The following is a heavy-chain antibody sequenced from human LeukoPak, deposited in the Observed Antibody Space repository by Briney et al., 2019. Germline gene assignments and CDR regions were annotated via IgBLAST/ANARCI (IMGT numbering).Heavy chain of an antibody. CDR3: TSGAYHNNY. CDR1: GFTFSTYW. V-gene: IGHV3-74*03. D-gene: IGHD3-16*01. Sequence: GGSLRLSCVASGFTFSTYWMLWVRQVPGKGLVWVSHIKCYGSGPEYADSVKGRFTISRDNAKNTLYMQMNSLRVEDTAVYYCTSGAYHNNYWGQGTLVTVSS. CDR2: IKCYGSGP. J-gene: IGHJ4*02.